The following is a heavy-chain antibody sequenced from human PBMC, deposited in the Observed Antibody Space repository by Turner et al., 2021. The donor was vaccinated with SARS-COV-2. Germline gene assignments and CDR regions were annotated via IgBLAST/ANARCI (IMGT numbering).Heavy chain of an antibody. CDR2: ISSSSSYT. CDR3: AGAYDYLYK. J-gene: IGHJ4*02. D-gene: IGHD3-16*01. CDR1: GCTFRDYY. V-gene: IGHV3-11*06. Sequence: QVQLVESGGGLVKPVGSLRLSCAASGCTFRDYYMRWIRQAPGKGLEWVSYISSSSSYTNYADSVKGRFTISRDKDKNALYLERNSLRAEDPVVYYCAGAYDYLYKWGQGTLVTVSS.